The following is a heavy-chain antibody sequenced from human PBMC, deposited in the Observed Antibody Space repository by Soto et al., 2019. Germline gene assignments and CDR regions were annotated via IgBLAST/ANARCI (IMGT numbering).Heavy chain of an antibody. CDR1: GYTFTSYY. J-gene: IGHJ6*02. CDR3: AREQLQTMGYYYYYGMDV. D-gene: IGHD6-13*01. CDR2: INPSGGST. V-gene: IGHV1-46*01. Sequence: ASVKVSCKASGYTFTSYYMHWVRQAPGQGLEWMGIINPSGGSTSYAQKFQGRVTMTRDTSTSTVYMALTSLRSEATAVYYCAREQLQTMGYYYYYGMDVWGQGTTVTVSS.